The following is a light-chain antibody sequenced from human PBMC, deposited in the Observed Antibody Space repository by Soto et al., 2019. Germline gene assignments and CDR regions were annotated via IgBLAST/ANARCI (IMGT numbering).Light chain of an antibody. Sequence: QSALTQPASVSGSPGQSITISCTGTSSDVGGYNYVSWYQQHPGNAPKPVISEVSNRPSGVSDRFSGSKSGNTASLTISGLQADDEADYYCSSYTSNNHVIFGGGTKLTVL. CDR2: EVS. V-gene: IGLV2-14*01. J-gene: IGLJ2*01. CDR1: SSDVGGYNY. CDR3: SSYTSNNHVI.